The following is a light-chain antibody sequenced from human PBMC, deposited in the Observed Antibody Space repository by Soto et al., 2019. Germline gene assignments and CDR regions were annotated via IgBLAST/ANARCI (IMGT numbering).Light chain of an antibody. Sequence: QSVLTQPPSASGTPGQKVTISCSGATSDIGSNTVHWYRHLPGSGPTLVVFNNDQRPSGVPDRISGSKSGNTASLTVSGLQAADEADYFCKSYAGSNTYVFGSETKVTVL. CDR1: TSDIGSNT. CDR3: KSYAGSNTYV. V-gene: IGLV1-44*01. CDR2: NND. J-gene: IGLJ1*01.